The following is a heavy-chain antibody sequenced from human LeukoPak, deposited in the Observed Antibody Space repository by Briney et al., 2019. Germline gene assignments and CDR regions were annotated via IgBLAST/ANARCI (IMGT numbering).Heavy chain of an antibody. Sequence: GASVKVSCKASGYTFTSYDINWVRQATGQGLEWMGWMNPNSGNTGYAQKFQGRVTITRNTSISTAYMELSSLRSEDTAVYYCARILSKVGATGYYYYYMDVWGKGTTVTVSS. V-gene: IGHV1-8*03. CDR2: MNPNSGNT. J-gene: IGHJ6*03. D-gene: IGHD1-26*01. CDR3: ARILSKVGATGYYYYYMDV. CDR1: GYTFTSYD.